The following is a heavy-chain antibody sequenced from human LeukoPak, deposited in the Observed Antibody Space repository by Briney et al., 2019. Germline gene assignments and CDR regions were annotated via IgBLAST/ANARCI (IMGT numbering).Heavy chain of an antibody. D-gene: IGHD1-26*01. CDR1: GYTFTGYY. CDR2: INPNSGGT. V-gene: IGHV1-2*02. CDR3: ARGLTSGSHPQDFDY. J-gene: IGHJ4*02. Sequence: GASVKVSCKASGYTFTGYYMHWVRQAPGQGLEWMGWINPNSGGTNYAQKFQGRVAMTRDTSISTAYMELSRLRSDDTAVYYCARGLTSGSHPQDFDYWGQGTLVTVSS.